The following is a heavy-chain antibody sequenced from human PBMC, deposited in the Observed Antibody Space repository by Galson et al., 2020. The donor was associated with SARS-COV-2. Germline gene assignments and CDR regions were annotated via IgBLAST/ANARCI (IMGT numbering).Heavy chain of an antibody. CDR2: IRNNGDRT. D-gene: IGHD4-17*01. V-gene: IGHV3-23*01. CDR1: GFTFDRYG. J-gene: IGHJ4*02. CDR3: AKDQGSDYGDQLDF. Sequence: GGALKISCAASGFTFDRYGFAWVRQGPGKGLEWSSSIRNNGDRTYFADSVRGRFAISRDYSKSTVFLQMNNLRAEDTAIYYCAKDQGSDYGDQLDFWGQGALVTVSS.